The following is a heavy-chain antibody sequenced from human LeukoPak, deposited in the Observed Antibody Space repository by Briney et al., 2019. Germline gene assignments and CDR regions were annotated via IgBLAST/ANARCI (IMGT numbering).Heavy chain of an antibody. J-gene: IGHJ3*02. Sequence: ASVKVSCKASGYTFTGYYMHWVGQAPGQGLEGMGLINPYSGCTNFAQMFQATLTMTRDTSISTANMKMSRLRSDDTAVYYCARDLYCRLTYYDFWSGSYDAFDIWGQGTMVTVSS. CDR1: GYTFTGYY. CDR2: INPYSGCT. CDR3: ARDLYCRLTYYDFWSGSYDAFDI. V-gene: IGHV1-2*02. D-gene: IGHD3-3*01.